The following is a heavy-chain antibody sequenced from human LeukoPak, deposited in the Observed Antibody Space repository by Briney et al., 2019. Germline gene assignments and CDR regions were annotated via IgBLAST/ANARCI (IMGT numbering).Heavy chain of an antibody. D-gene: IGHD6-13*01. Sequence: ASVKVSCKASGYTFTGYYMHWVRQAPGQGLEWMGWINPNSGGTNYAQKFQGRVTMTRDTSISTAYMELSRLRSDDTAVYYCARDRSVAAPQDWFDPWGQGTLATVSS. CDR3: ARDRSVAAPQDWFDP. V-gene: IGHV1-2*02. CDR1: GYTFTGYY. CDR2: INPNSGGT. J-gene: IGHJ5*02.